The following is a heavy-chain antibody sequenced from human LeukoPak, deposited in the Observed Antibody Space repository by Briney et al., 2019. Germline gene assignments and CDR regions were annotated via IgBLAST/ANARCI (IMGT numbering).Heavy chain of an antibody. Sequence: SETLSLTCSVSGYSFSSGFYWGWIRQPPGKGLEWIGSIFHSGSTYYNPSLKRRVTISVDTSKNQFSLKLSSVIAADTAVYYCARANYYDSSGYSRGAFDIWGQGTMVTVSS. CDR3: ARANYYDSSGYSRGAFDI. J-gene: IGHJ3*02. CDR1: GYSFSSGFY. D-gene: IGHD3-22*01. CDR2: IFHSGST. V-gene: IGHV4-38-2*02.